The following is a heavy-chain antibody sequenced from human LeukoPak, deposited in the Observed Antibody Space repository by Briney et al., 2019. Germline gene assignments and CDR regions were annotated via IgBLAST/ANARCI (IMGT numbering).Heavy chain of an antibody. CDR2: IYYSGST. Sequence: KPSETLSLTCTVSGGSISSYYWSWIRQPPGKGLEWIGYIYYSGSTNYNPSLKSRVTMSVDTSKNQFSLKLSSVTAADTAVYYCARSLGFRSSTSCYRGCWFDPWGQGTLVTVSS. V-gene: IGHV4-59*12. CDR3: ARSLGFRSSTSCYRGCWFDP. J-gene: IGHJ5*02. CDR1: GGSISSYY. D-gene: IGHD2-2*01.